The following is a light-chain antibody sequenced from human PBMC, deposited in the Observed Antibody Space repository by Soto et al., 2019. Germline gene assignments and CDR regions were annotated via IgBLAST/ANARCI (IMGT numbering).Light chain of an antibody. Sequence: QSALTQPASVSGSPGQSITISCTGTSSVVGGYNFVSWYQQHTGKAPQLMIYEVSKRPSGVSNRFSGSKSGNTASLTISGLQAEDEADYYCSSYTGSSTVVFGGGTKVTVL. CDR1: SSVVGGYNF. CDR2: EVS. CDR3: SSYTGSSTVV. V-gene: IGLV2-14*01. J-gene: IGLJ2*01.